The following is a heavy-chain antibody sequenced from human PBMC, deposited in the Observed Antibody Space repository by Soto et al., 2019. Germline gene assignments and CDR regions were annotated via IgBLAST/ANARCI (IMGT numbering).Heavy chain of an antibody. Sequence: PGGSLRLSCAASGSTFSSYGMHWVRQAPGKGLEWVAVISYDGSNKYYADSVKGRFTISRDNSKNTLYLQMNSLRAEDTAVYYCTTQFFLSSRKPPEDVWGQGTPVTVSS. CDR1: GSTFSSYG. V-gene: IGHV3-30*03. CDR2: ISYDGSNK. J-gene: IGHJ6*02. CDR3: TTQFFLSSRKPPEDV.